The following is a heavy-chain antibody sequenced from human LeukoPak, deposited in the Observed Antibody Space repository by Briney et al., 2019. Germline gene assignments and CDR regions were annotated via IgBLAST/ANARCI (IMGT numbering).Heavy chain of an antibody. CDR2: ISSSGSTI. Sequence: PGGSLRLSCAASGFTFSDYYMSWIRQAPGKGLEWVSYISSSGSTIYYADSVKGRFTISRDNAKNSLYQQMNSLRAEDTAVYYCARESIVVVPAATYWGQGTLVTVSS. V-gene: IGHV3-11*04. CDR3: ARESIVVVPAATY. CDR1: GFTFSDYY. J-gene: IGHJ4*02. D-gene: IGHD2-2*01.